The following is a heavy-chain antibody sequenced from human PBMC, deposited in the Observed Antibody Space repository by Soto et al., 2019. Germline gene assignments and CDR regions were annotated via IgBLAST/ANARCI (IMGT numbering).Heavy chain of an antibody. J-gene: IGHJ3*02. CDR1: GFTFSSYG. Sequence: QVQLVESGGGVVQPGRSLRVSCAASGFTFSSYGMHWVRQAPGKGLEWVAVIWYDGSNKYYADSVKGRFTISRDNSKNTLYLQMNSLRAEDTAVYYCARTRRDYYDSSGHGDAFDIWGQGTMVTVSS. CDR3: ARTRRDYYDSSGHGDAFDI. V-gene: IGHV3-33*01. CDR2: IWYDGSNK. D-gene: IGHD3-22*01.